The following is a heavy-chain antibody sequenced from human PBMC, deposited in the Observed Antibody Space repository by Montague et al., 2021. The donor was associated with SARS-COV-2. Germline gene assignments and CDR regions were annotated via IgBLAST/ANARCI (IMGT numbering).Heavy chain of an antibody. V-gene: IGHV2-70*01. J-gene: IGHJ6*02. CDR1: GFSLSTSGMC. CDR3: ARISYDILTGYYYGMDV. Sequence: PALVKPTQTLTLTCTFSGFSLSTSGMCVSWIRQPPGKALEWLALIGWDDDKYYSTSLKTRLTISKDTSKNQVVLTMTNMDPVDTATYYCARISYDILTGYYYGMDVWGQGTTVTVSS. CDR2: IGWDDDK. D-gene: IGHD3-9*01.